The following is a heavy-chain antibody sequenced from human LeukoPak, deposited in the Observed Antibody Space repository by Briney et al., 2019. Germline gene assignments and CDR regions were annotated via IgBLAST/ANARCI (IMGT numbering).Heavy chain of an antibody. Sequence: GESLKISCKGSGYSFTSYWIGWVRQMPGKGLEWMGIIYPGDSDTRYSPSFQGQVPISAYKSISTAYLQWSSLKASDTAMYYCARPNYYDSSGYYDDAFNGWGQGRMVTVSS. D-gene: IGHD3-22*01. CDR2: IYPGDSDT. CDR1: GYSFTSYW. V-gene: IGHV5-51*01. CDR3: ARPNYYDSSGYYDDAFNG. J-gene: IGHJ3*01.